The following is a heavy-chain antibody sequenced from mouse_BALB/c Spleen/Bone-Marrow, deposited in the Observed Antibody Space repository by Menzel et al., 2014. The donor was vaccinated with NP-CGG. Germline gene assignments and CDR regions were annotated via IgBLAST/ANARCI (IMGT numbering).Heavy chain of an antibody. CDR2: ISSGGSYT. CDR3: TREDTNWDFDY. Sequence: EVQGVESGGGLVKPGGSLKLSCAASGFTFSSYTMSWVRQTPEKRLEWVATISSGGSYTYYPDSVKGRFTISRDNAKNTLYLQMGSLKSEDTAMHYCTREDTNWDFDYWGQGTTLTVSS. V-gene: IGHV5-6-4*01. J-gene: IGHJ2*01. D-gene: IGHD4-1*01. CDR1: GFTFSSYT.